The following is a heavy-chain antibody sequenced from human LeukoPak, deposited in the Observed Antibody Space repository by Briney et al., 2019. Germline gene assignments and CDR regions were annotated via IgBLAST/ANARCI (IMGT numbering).Heavy chain of an antibody. V-gene: IGHV3-30*03. J-gene: IGHJ4*02. D-gene: IGHD4-17*01. Sequence: GGSLRLSCAASGFTFSSYGMHWVRQAPGKGLEWVAVILYDGSNKYYADSVKGRFTISRDNSKNTLFLQMNSLRAEDTAVYYCARATQGYGDYYFGYWGQGTLVTVSS. CDR2: ILYDGSNK. CDR3: ARATQGYGDYYFGY. CDR1: GFTFSSYG.